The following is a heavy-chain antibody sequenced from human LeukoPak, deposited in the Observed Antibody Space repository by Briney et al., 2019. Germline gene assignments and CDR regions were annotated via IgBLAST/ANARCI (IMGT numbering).Heavy chain of an antibody. J-gene: IGHJ4*02. CDR2: IVVGSGNT. D-gene: IGHD2-21*02. Sequence: SVKVSCKASGFTITSSAVQWVRQAPGQRLEWIGWIVVGSGNTNYAQKFQERVTITRDMSTSTAYMELSSLRSEDTAVYYCAAGMVLLGSRSPYFDYWGQGTLVTVSS. CDR1: GFTITSSA. CDR3: AAGMVLLGSRSPYFDY. V-gene: IGHV1-58*01.